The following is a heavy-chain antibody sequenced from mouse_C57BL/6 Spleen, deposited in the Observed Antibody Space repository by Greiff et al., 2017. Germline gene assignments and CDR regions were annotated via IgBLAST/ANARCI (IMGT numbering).Heavy chain of an antibody. D-gene: IGHD2-4*01. CDR3: ARREYDFYYFDY. Sequence: VQLVESGPELVKPGASVKISCKASGYSFTSYYIHWVKQRPGQGLEWIGWIYPGSGNTKYNEKFKGKATLTADTSSSTAYMQLSSLTSEDSAVYYCARREYDFYYFDYWGQGTTLTVSS. V-gene: IGHV1-66*01. J-gene: IGHJ2*01. CDR2: IYPGSGNT. CDR1: GYSFTSYY.